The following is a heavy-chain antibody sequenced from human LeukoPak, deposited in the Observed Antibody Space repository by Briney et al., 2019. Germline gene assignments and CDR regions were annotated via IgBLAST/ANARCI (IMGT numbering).Heavy chain of an antibody. CDR2: INWNGGST. J-gene: IGHJ3*01. CDR1: GFTLDDYG. D-gene: IGHD3-3*01. Sequence: GGSLRLSCAASGFTLDDYGMSWVRQAPGKGLEWVSGINWNGGSTGYADSAKGRFTISRDNAKNSVYLQMNSLRAEDTALYYCARDGGTYYHFWSGYRPWGQGTMVTVSS. CDR3: ARDGGTYYHFWSGYRP. V-gene: IGHV3-20*04.